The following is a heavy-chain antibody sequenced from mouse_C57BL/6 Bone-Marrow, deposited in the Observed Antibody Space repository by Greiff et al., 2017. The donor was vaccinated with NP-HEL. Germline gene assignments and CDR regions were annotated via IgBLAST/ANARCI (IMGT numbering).Heavy chain of an antibody. V-gene: IGHV1-69*01. D-gene: IGHD1-1*02. CDR2: IDPSASYT. J-gene: IGHJ4*01. Sequence: QVQLQQPGAELVMPGASVKLSCKASGYTFTSYWMHWVKQRPEQGLEWIGAIDPSASYTNYHQKFKGQSTLTVDKSSSTAYMQLSSLTSEDSAVYYCVRPYYGDYAMDYWGQGTSVTVSS. CDR1: GYTFTSYW. CDR3: VRPYYGDYAMDY.